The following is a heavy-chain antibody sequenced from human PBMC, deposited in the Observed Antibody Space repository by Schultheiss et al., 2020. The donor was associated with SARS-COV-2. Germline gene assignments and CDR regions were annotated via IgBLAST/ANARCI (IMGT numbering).Heavy chain of an antibody. CDR2: IDWDDDK. Sequence: SGPTLVKPTQTLTLTCTFSGFSLSTSGMRASWIRQPPGKALEWLARIDWDDDKYYSTSLKTRLTISKDTSKNQVVLTMTNMDPVDTATYYCARERNYDFWSGYYTVFDYWGQGTLVTVSS. V-gene: IGHV2-70*04. D-gene: IGHD3-3*01. J-gene: IGHJ4*02. CDR3: ARERNYDFWSGYYTVFDY. CDR1: GFSLSTSGMR.